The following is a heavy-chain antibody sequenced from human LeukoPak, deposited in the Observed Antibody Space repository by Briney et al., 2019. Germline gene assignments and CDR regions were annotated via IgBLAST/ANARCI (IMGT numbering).Heavy chain of an antibody. Sequence: GGSLRLSCAASGFTFSDYYMSWIRQAPGKGLGWVSYISSSSSYTNYADSVKGRFTISRDNAKNSLYLQMNSLRAEDTAVYYCARSPGGGGYSGYEDFDYWGQGTLVTVSS. J-gene: IGHJ4*02. CDR2: ISSSSSYT. CDR1: GFTFSDYY. V-gene: IGHV3-11*06. D-gene: IGHD5-12*01. CDR3: ARSPGGGGYSGYEDFDY.